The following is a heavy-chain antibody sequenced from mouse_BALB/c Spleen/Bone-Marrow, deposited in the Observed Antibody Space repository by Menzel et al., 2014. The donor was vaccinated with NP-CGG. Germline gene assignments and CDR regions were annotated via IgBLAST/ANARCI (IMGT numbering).Heavy chain of an antibody. Sequence: EVKVVESGGGLVQPGGSLRLSCATSGFTFTDYYMSWVRQPPGKALEWLVFIRNKANGYTTEYSASVKGRFTISRDNSQSILYLQMNTLRAEDSATYYCARGWITTGFAYWGQGTLVTVSA. CDR2: IRNKANGYTT. D-gene: IGHD1-1*01. CDR3: ARGWITTGFAY. CDR1: GFTFTDYY. J-gene: IGHJ3*01. V-gene: IGHV7-3*02.